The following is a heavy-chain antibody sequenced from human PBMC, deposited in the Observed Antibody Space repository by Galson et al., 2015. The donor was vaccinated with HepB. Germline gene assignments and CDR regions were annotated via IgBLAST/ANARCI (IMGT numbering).Heavy chain of an antibody. Sequence: SLRLSCAGSGFTFSNYGVHWVRQAPGKGLEWVAVISHDGRNKYYADSLKGRFNISRDNLKSTLFLQMNNLRPEDTACYFCAKDGKPWWESYCHSTSCYVGYFDDWGQGTLVTVSS. J-gene: IGHJ4*02. CDR2: ISHDGRNK. CDR1: GFTFSNYG. V-gene: IGHV3-30*18. CDR3: AKDGKPWWESYCHSTSCYVGYFDD. D-gene: IGHD2-2*01.